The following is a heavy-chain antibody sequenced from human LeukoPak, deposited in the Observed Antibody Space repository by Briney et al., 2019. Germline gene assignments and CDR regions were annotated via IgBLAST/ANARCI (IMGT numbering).Heavy chain of an antibody. Sequence: SETLSLTCTVSRGSISNYYWSWIRQPVGERLEWMWRIYSSGGTNYNPSLQSRVTMSLDTSMNQSSLNLSSATAAATAVPYCASDKEYCGGDCSYWYFDLWGRGNAVPVSS. J-gene: IGHJ2*01. V-gene: IGHV4-4*07. D-gene: IGHD2-21*02. CDR2: IYSSGGT. CDR1: RGSISNYY. CDR3: ASDKEYCGGDCSYWYFDL.